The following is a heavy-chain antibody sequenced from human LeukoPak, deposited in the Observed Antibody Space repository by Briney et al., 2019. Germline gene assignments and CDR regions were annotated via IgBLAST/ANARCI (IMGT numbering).Heavy chain of an antibody. CDR1: GITLSRYG. D-gene: IGHD5-18*01. CDR3: AKGYTYTFDYFDS. CDR2: IRYDGSEE. V-gene: IGHV3-30*02. Sequence: GGAPRLSRAASGITLSRYGMHRVRHAPGQGVKWVAFIRYDGSEEYYADSVKGRFTISRDNSKKTLYLQMNSLRAEDTAVYYCAKGYTYTFDYFDSWGQGTLVTVSS. J-gene: IGHJ4*02.